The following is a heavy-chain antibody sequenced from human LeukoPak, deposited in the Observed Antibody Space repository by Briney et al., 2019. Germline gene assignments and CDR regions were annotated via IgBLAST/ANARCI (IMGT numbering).Heavy chain of an antibody. CDR2: ISSSSYI. CDR1: GFTFSSCS. Sequence: GGSLRLSCAASGFTFSSCSMNWVRQAPGKGLEWVSSISSSSYIYYADSVKGRFTISRDNARNSLYLQMNSLRAEDTAVYYCARDRLDYGSGSYDYWGQGTLVTVSS. D-gene: IGHD3-10*01. J-gene: IGHJ4*02. V-gene: IGHV3-21*01. CDR3: ARDRLDYGSGSYDY.